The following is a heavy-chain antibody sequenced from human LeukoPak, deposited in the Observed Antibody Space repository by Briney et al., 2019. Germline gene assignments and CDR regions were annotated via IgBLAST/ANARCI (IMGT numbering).Heavy chain of an antibody. D-gene: IGHD6-6*01. CDR1: GFTVSTNY. V-gene: IGHV3-66*04. J-gene: IGHJ4*02. CDR3: TRPVYSSSGDS. CDR2: IYSGGST. Sequence: PGGSLRLSCAASGFTVSTNYMSWVRQAPGKGLEWVSVIYSGGSTYYADSVKGRFTISRDNSKNTLYLQMNSLRAEDTPVYYCTRPVYSSSGDSWGRGDPVTVSS.